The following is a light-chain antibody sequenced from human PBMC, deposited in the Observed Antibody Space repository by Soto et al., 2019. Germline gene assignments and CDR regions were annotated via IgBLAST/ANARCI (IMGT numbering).Light chain of an antibody. V-gene: IGKV1-9*01. J-gene: IGKJ4*01. CDR2: TAS. CDR1: QGISSF. CDR3: QQLNGYPLT. Sequence: DIQLTQSPSFLSASVGDRVTITCRASQGISSFLAWYQQKPGKAPNLLIYTASTLQSGVPSRFSGSGSGTEFTLTISRLQPEDFATYYCQQLNGYPLTFGGGTKVEIK.